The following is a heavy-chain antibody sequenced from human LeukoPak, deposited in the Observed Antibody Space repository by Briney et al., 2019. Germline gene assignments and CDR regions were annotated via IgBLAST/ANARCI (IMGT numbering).Heavy chain of an antibody. CDR2: IYYSGST. V-gene: IGHV4-59*01. D-gene: IGHD1-1*01. CDR1: GGSISSYY. Sequence: SETLSLTCTVSGGSISSYYWSWIRQPPGKGLEWIGYIYYSGSTNYNPSLKSRVIISVDTSKNQFSLKLSSVTAADTAVYYCARVKGLEPTIYFEYWGQGTLVTVSS. CDR3: ARVKGLEPTIYFEY. J-gene: IGHJ4*02.